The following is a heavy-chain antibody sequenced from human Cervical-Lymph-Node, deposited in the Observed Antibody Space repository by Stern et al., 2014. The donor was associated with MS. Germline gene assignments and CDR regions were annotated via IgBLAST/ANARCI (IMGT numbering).Heavy chain of an antibody. J-gene: IGHJ4*02. CDR1: GFTFSSDG. Sequence: VQLVASGGGVVQPGRSLRLSCAASGFTFSSDGMHWVRQAPGKGLEWVAVIWYDGTNKYYSDSVKGRFTISRDNSKNTLYLQMNSLRAEDTAVYYCARDPGSGSIWGQGTLVTVSS. V-gene: IGHV3-33*01. D-gene: IGHD3-10*01. CDR2: IWYDGTNK. CDR3: ARDPGSGSI.